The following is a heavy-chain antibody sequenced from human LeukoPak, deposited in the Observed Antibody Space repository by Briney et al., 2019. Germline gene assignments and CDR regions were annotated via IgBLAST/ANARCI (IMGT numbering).Heavy chain of an antibody. CDR1: GFTFSRYS. V-gene: IGHV3-21*04. D-gene: IGHD6-13*01. CDR3: AKDITGVAAAGTGWYFDL. CDR2: TSSKSTYV. J-gene: IGHJ2*01. Sequence: GGSLRLSCAASGFTFSRYSMNWVRQAPGKGLEWVSSTSSKSTYVYYADSVKGRFTISRDNAKNSLYLQMNSLRAEDMALYYCAKDITGVAAAGTGWYFDLWGRGTLVTVSS.